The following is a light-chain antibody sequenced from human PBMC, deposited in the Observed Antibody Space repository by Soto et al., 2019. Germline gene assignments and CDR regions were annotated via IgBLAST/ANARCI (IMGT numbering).Light chain of an antibody. CDR1: SSDIGGNNY. V-gene: IGLV2-11*01. Sequence: QSALTQPPSVSGSPGPSVTISCTVTSSDIGGNNYFSWYQQLPGHPPKLMIYDVSNRPSGVPDRFSGSNSGNTPSLTISGLQSEDEADYYCCSYAGTTHVFGTGTKLTVL. J-gene: IGLJ1*01. CDR3: CSYAGTTHV. CDR2: DVS.